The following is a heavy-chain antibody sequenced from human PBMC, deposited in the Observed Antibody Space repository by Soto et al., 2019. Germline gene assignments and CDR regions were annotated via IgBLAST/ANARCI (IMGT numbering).Heavy chain of an antibody. Sequence: EVQLLESGGGLVQPGGSLRLSCAVSRFTFSTYAMGWVRQAPGKGLEWVSNISGSGGRTYYADSVKGRFTISRDNSKNTLYLQMNSLRAEDTAVDYCAKIAEAVAGTVYGYWGQGTLVTVSS. CDR2: ISGSGGRT. J-gene: IGHJ4*02. CDR1: RFTFSTYA. V-gene: IGHV3-23*01. D-gene: IGHD6-19*01. CDR3: AKIAEAVAGTVYGY.